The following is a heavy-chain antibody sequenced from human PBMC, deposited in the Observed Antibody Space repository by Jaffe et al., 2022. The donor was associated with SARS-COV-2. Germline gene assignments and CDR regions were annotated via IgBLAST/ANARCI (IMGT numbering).Heavy chain of an antibody. CDR2: IRSKAYGGTT. Sequence: EVQLVESGGGLVQPGRSLRLSCTASGFTFGDYAMSWVRQAPGKGLEWVGFIRSKAYGGTTEYAASVKGRFTISRDDSKSIAYLQMNSLKTEDTAVYYCTRGDDSRTFDIWGQGTMVTVSS. D-gene: IGHD3-22*01. CDR3: TRGDDSRTFDI. V-gene: IGHV3-49*04. J-gene: IGHJ3*02. CDR1: GFTFGDYA.